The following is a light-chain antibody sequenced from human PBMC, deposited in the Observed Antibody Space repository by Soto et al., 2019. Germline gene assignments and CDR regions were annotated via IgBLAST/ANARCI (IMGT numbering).Light chain of an antibody. V-gene: IGKV3-11*01. CDR2: DAS. CDR1: QSVRTS. CDR3: QQRNVWPPIT. Sequence: EVVLTQSPATLSLSPGERATLSCRASQSVRTSLAWYQHKPGQAPRLVIYDASLRANGVPARFGGSGSGTDFTLPINSLEPEDFAVYYCQQRNVWPPITFGQGTRLEIK. J-gene: IGKJ5*01.